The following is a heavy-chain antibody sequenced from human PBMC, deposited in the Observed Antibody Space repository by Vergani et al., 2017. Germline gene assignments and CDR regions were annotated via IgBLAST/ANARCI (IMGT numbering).Heavy chain of an antibody. CDR3: AKNPGRATTGNYYAMDG. Sequence: LEESGGGSVKPGGSLRLSCAASGFKFSDHYMSWIRQAPGKGLEWVSHISPGASTVSYTASVTGRFTVAGDNDNNSLTLDMTTLRVEDTAVYYCAKNPGRATTGNYYAMDGGGQGTTVTVSS. CDR1: GFKFSDHY. CDR2: ISPGASTV. V-gene: IGHV3-11*04. J-gene: IGHJ6*02. D-gene: IGHD1-26*01.